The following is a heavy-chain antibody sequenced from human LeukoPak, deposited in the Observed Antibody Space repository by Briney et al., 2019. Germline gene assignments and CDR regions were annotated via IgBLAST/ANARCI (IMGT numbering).Heavy chain of an antibody. D-gene: IGHD6-6*01. CDR1: GGSISSYY. CDR2: IYASGST. CDR3: ARDSNLEYSSSRGLGR. V-gene: IGHV4-4*07. J-gene: IGHJ4*02. Sequence: PSETLSLICTVSGGSISSYYWSWIRQPAGKGLEWIGRIYASGSTYYNPSLKSRVTMSVDTSKNQFPLRLTTVTAADTAVYYCARDSNLEYSSSRGLGRWGQGTLVTVSS.